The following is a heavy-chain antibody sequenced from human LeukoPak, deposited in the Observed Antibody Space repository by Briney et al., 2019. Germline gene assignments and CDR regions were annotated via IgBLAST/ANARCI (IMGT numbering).Heavy chain of an antibody. D-gene: IGHD3-10*01. V-gene: IGHV5-51*01. CDR1: GYRFTSYW. J-gene: IGHJ5*02. CDR2: IYPGDSDT. Sequence: GESLKISFKGSGYRFTSYWIGWVRPMPGKGLEWMGIIYPGDSDTRYSPSFQGQVTISADKSISPAYLQWSSLKASDTAMYYCARHGSGSYYNVWYWFDPWGQGTLVTVSS. CDR3: ARHGSGSYYNVWYWFDP.